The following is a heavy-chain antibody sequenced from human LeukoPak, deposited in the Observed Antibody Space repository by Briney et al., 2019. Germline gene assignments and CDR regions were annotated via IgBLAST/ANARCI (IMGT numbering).Heavy chain of an antibody. CDR2: INPNTGGT. J-gene: IGHJ4*02. CDR3: ARANRGYCSSPSCSVDN. Sequence: ASVKVSCKASGYTFTGYYIHWVRQAPGQGLEWMGRINPNTGGTNYAQKFQGRVTMTRDTSISTAYMELSSLRSDDTAIYYCARANRGYCSSPSCSVDNWGQGTLVTVSS. V-gene: IGHV1-2*06. CDR1: GYTFTGYY. D-gene: IGHD2-2*01.